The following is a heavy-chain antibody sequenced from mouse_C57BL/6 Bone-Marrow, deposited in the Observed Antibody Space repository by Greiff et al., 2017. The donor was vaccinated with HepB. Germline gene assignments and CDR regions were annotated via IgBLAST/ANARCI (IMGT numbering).Heavy chain of an antibody. V-gene: IGHV5-16*01. CDR3: ARDLTDWDYWYFDV. J-gene: IGHJ1*03. CDR1: GFTFSDYY. Sequence: VESEGGLVQPGSSMKLSCTASGFTFSDYYMAWVRQVPEKGLEWVANINYDGSSTYYLDSLKSRFIISRDNAKNILYLQMSSLKSEDTATYYCARDLTDWDYWYFDVWGTGTTVTVSS. CDR2: INYDGSST. D-gene: IGHD4-1*01.